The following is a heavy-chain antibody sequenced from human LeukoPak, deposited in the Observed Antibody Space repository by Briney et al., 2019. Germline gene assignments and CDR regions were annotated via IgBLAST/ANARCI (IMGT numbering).Heavy chain of an antibody. J-gene: IGHJ5*02. CDR2: IYYSGST. V-gene: IGHV4-59*01. D-gene: IGHD3-22*01. CDR1: GGSISSYY. CDR3: ARDLRYYSDSTGYPVFDP. Sequence: PSETLSLTCTVSGGSISSYYWSWIRQPPGKGLEWIGYIYYSGSTNYNPSLKSRVTISVDTSKNQFSLKLSSVTAADTAVYYCARDLRYYSDSTGYPVFDPWGQGTLVTVAS.